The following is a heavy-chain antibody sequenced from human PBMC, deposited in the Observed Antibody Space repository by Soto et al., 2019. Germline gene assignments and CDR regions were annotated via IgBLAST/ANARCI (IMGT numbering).Heavy chain of an antibody. Sequence: QVQLVQSGAEVKKPGASVEVSCKASGYTFTAYYIHWVRQAPGQGLEWVGWINPNTRDTYYGQKFQGRVTMTRDTSITTAYMELSSLTSDDTAVYYCARDRPPDYWGQGTLVTVSS. CDR1: GYTFTAYY. V-gene: IGHV1-2*02. J-gene: IGHJ4*02. CDR3: ARDRPPDY. D-gene: IGHD6-6*01. CDR2: INPNTRDT.